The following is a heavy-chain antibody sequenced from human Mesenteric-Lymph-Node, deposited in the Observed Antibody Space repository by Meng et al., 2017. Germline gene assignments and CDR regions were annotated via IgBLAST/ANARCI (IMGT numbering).Heavy chain of an antibody. J-gene: IGHJ4*02. CDR3: ASGYGSGSCFDY. CDR1: GFTFSSYW. V-gene: IGHV3-74*01. D-gene: IGHD3-10*01. Sequence: VQLVASVGDLVQPGGALSLSCAASGFTFSSYWMHWVRQAPGKGLVWVSRINSDGSSTSYADSVKGRFTISRDNAKNTLYLQMNSLRAEDTAVYYCASGYGSGSCFDYWGQGTLVTVSS. CDR2: INSDGSST.